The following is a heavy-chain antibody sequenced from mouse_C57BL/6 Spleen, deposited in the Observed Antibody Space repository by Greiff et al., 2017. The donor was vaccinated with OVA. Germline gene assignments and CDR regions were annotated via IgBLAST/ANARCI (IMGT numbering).Heavy chain of an antibody. Sequence: VQLQQSGPELVKPGASVKLPCTASGYTFTDYNMDWVKQSHGKSLEWIGDINPNNGGTIYTQKFKGKSTLTVDNSSSTTYMELRSLTSEDTAVNYCAIRLRGYAMDYWGQGTSVTVSS. V-gene: IGHV1-18*01. CDR1: GYTFTDYN. CDR2: INPNNGGT. J-gene: IGHJ4*01. CDR3: AIRLRGYAMDY. D-gene: IGHD2-4*01.